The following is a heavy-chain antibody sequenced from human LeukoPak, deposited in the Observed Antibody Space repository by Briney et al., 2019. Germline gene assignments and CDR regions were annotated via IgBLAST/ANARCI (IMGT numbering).Heavy chain of an antibody. V-gene: IGHV5-51*01. J-gene: IGHJ2*01. D-gene: IGHD6-6*01. CDR1: GYSFTSYW. CDR3: ARRTPEYTNRWYFDL. CDR2: IYPGDSDT. Sequence: GESLKIPCQGSGYSFTSYWIGWVRQMPGKGLEWMGIIYPGDSDTRYSPSFQGQVTISADKSINTAFVQWSSLKASDTAIYYCARRTPEYTNRWYFDLWGRGTLVTVSS.